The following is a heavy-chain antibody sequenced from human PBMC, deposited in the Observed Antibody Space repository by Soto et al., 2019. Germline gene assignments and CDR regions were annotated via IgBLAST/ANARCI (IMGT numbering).Heavy chain of an antibody. Sequence: PSETLSLTCTISCGSIIVYYWSWIRQSPRQGLEWIGYVYDNGRPYYSPSLKGRVTISADTSKNQISLKLTSATAADTAVYYCARGVGSSPPRYWGRGTLVTVSS. V-gene: IGHV4-59*01. J-gene: IGHJ4*02. D-gene: IGHD3-9*01. CDR1: CGSIIVYY. CDR2: VYDNGRP. CDR3: ARGVGSSPPRY.